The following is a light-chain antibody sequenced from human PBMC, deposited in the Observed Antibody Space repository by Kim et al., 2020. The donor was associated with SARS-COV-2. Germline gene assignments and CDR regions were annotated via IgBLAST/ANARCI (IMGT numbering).Light chain of an antibody. CDR2: QDS. Sequence: SYELTQPPSVSVSPGQTASITCSGDKLGDKYACWYQQKPGQSPVLVIYQDSKRPSGIPERFSGSNSGNTATLTISGTQAMDEADYYCQAWDSSTVVGGVT. V-gene: IGLV3-1*01. J-gene: IGLJ2*01. CDR1: KLGDKY. CDR3: QAWDSSTV.